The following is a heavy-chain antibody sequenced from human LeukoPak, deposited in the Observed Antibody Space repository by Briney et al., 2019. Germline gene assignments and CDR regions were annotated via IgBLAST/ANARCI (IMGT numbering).Heavy chain of an antibody. D-gene: IGHD2-2*01. J-gene: IGHJ2*01. CDR3: ATSEATAGSYFDL. V-gene: IGHV4-30-2*01. CDR2: IYHSGST. Sequence: SQTLSLTCAVSGGSISSGGYSWSWIRQPPGKGLEWIGYIYHSGSTYYNPSLKSRVTISVDRSKNQFSLKLSSVTAADTAVYYCATSEATAGSYFDLWGRGTLVIVSS. CDR1: GGSISSGGYS.